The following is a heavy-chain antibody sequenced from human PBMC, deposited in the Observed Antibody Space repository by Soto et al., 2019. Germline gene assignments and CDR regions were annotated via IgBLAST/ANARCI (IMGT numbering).Heavy chain of an antibody. D-gene: IGHD5-18*01. J-gene: IGHJ4*02. CDR3: TRDHYGRGFSSGAFDS. CDR1: GFTFGDYA. V-gene: IGHV3-49*03. Sequence: EVHLVESGGGLVEPGRSLRLSCSPSGFTFGDYAMNWFLQAPGKGLEWVGFIKSKAFGGTPEYAASVKGRFTISRDDSKSIAYLQMNSLKADDTAIYVCTRDHYGRGFSSGAFDSWGQGTLVTVSS. CDR2: IKSKAFGGTP.